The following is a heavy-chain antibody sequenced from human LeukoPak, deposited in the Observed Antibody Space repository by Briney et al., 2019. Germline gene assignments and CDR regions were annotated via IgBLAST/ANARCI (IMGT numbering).Heavy chain of an antibody. D-gene: IGHD3-3*01. Sequence: PSETLSLTCTVSGGSISSGDYYWSWIRQPPGKGLEWIGYIYYSGSTYYNPSLKSRVTISVDTSKNQFSLKLSSVTAADTAVYYCARASPSYDFWSGYPWDFDYWGQGTLVTVSS. J-gene: IGHJ4*02. CDR3: ARASPSYDFWSGYPWDFDY. CDR2: IYYSGST. V-gene: IGHV4-30-4*08. CDR1: GGSISSGDYY.